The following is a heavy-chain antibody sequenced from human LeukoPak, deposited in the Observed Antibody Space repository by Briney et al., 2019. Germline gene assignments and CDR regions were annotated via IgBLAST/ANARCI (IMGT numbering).Heavy chain of an antibody. CDR3: AKGFSAGTMDY. CDR1: AFIFKNYA. J-gene: IGHJ4*02. CDR2: ISYHGSNQ. D-gene: IGHD1-1*01. Sequence: PGGSLRLSCAASAFIFKNYAMHWVRQLPGKGLEWVAVISYHGSNQYYIDSVKGRFTISRDNSKDTVYLQMNSLRPDDTAVYYCAKGFSAGTMDYWGQGTLVTVSS. V-gene: IGHV3-30*18.